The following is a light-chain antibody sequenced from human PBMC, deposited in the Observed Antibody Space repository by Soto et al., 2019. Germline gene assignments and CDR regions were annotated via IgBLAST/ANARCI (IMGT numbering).Light chain of an antibody. J-gene: IGLJ2*01. CDR2: TTN. CDR3: AAWNDSLHGVV. CDR1: SSNLGAGYD. V-gene: IGLV1-40*01. Sequence: QSVLTQPPSVSGAPGQRVTISCTGNSSNLGAGYDVHWYQQLPGAAPKLVIYTTNQRPSGVPDRFSASKSGTSASLAISGLQSEDEADYYCAAWNDSLHGVVFGGGTKLTVL.